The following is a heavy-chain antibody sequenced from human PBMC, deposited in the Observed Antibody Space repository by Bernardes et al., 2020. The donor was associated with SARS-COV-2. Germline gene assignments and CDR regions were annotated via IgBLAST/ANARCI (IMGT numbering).Heavy chain of an antibody. D-gene: IGHD4-17*01. CDR1: GYTLPNYW. CDR2: IYPRHSDT. CDR3: ARRRYGDFGVDV. J-gene: IGHJ6*02. Sequence: GASLNISCKGSGYTLPNYWLGWVRQMPGKGPEWMGLIYPRHSDTKYSPSFQGRVTLSADKSVNTADLQWSSLKASDTAIYYCARRRYGDFGVDVWGQGTTVTVSS. V-gene: IGHV5-51*01.